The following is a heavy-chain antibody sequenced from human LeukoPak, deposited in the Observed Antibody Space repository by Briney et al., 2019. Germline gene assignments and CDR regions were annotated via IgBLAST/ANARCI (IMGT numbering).Heavy chain of an antibody. CDR3: ARVLEYSSSWYPGGGPLDV. J-gene: IGHJ6*02. V-gene: IGHV1-18*01. D-gene: IGHD6-13*01. CDR1: GYTFTSYG. Sequence: ASVKVSCKASGYTFTSYGISWVRQAPGQGLEWMGWISAYNGNTNYAQKLQGRVTMTTDTSTSTAYMELRSLRSDDTAVYYCARVLEYSSSWYPGGGPLDVWGQGTTVTVSS. CDR2: ISAYNGNT.